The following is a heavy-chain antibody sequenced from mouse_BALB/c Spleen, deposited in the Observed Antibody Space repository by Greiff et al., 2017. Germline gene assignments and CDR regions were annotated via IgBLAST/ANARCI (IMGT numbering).Heavy chain of an antibody. D-gene: IGHD2-4*01. CDR3: AYDYLFAY. J-gene: IGHJ3*01. CDR1: GFNIKDTY. Sequence: DVKLVESGAELVKPGASVKLSCTASGFNIKDTYMHWVKQRPEQGLEWIGRIDPANGNTKYDPKFQGKATITADTSSNTAYLQLSSLTSEDTAVYYCAYDYLFAYWGQGTLVTVSA. CDR2: IDPANGNT. V-gene: IGHV14-3*02.